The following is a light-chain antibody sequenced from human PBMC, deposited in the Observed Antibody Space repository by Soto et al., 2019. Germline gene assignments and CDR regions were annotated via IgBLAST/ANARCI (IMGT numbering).Light chain of an antibody. CDR1: QGIHNW. V-gene: IGKV1D-12*01. Sequence: DIQMTQSPSSVSASVGDRVTITCRASQGIHNWLAWYQQKPGKAPKLLISAVSSLQSGVPSRFSGSGFGTDFTLTISSLQPEDFATYYCQQANNFPLTFGPGTKV. J-gene: IGKJ3*01. CDR3: QQANNFPLT. CDR2: AVS.